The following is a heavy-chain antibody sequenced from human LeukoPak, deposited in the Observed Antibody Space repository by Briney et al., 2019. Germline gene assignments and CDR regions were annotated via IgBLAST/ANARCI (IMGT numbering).Heavy chain of an antibody. Sequence: GGSLRLSCAASGFTFSSYWMSWIRQAPGKGLEWVANIKQDGSEKYYVDSVKGRFTISRDNAKNSLYLQMNSLRAEDTAVYYCARDEGYCSGGSCGEGSDYWGQGTLVTVSS. CDR2: IKQDGSEK. CDR3: ARDEGYCSGGSCGEGSDY. D-gene: IGHD2-15*01. V-gene: IGHV3-7*03. J-gene: IGHJ4*02. CDR1: GFTFSSYW.